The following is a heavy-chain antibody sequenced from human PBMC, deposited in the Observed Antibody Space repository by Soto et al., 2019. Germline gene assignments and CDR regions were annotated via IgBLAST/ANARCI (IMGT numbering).Heavy chain of an antibody. J-gene: IGHJ4*02. V-gene: IGHV1-69*06. CDR3: ARAGYCSGSSCYWFDY. Sequence: QVQLVQSGAEVRKPGSSVKLSCKASGDTFSSYAFSWVRQAPGQGLEWMGGIIPIFGKPKYAQRFQGRVTISADRSTSTVYMELSRLRAEDAAVYYCARAGYCSGSSCYWFDYWRQGTLVTASS. CDR2: IIPIFGKP. CDR1: GDTFSSYA. D-gene: IGHD2-15*01.